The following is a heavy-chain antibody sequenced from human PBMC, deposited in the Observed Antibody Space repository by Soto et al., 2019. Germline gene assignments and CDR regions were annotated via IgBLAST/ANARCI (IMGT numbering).Heavy chain of an antibody. J-gene: IGHJ6*02. Sequence: QVQLVQSGAEVKKPGSSVNVSCKASGGTFSSYAISWVRQAPGQGLEWMGGIIPIFGTANYAQKFQGRVTITADESTSTAYMELSSLRSEDTAVYYCARVKAWKHCSSTSCGVDVWGQGTTVTVSS. CDR3: ARVKAWKHCSSTSCGVDV. V-gene: IGHV1-69*01. CDR1: GGTFSSYA. CDR2: IIPIFGTA. D-gene: IGHD2-2*01.